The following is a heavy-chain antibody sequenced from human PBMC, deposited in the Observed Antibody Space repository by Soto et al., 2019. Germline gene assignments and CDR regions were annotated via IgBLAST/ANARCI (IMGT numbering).Heavy chain of an antibody. D-gene: IGHD1-20*01. J-gene: IGHJ6*02. V-gene: IGHV1-69*01. CDR1: GGTFSSYA. Sequence: QVQLVQSGAEVKKPGSSVKVSCKASGGTFSSYAISWVRQAPGQGLELMVGIIPIFGTANYPQKVQGRVTITADESTSTAYMELSILRSEDTAVYYCARYRRITGTYYYYCMDVLGQGTTVTVSS. CDR2: IIPIFGTA. CDR3: ARYRRITGTYYYYCMDV.